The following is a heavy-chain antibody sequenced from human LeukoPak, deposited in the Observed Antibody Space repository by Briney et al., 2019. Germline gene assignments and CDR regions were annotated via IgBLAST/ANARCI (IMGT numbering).Heavy chain of an antibody. CDR3: ARDPGIYDSSGYYKGNYFDY. V-gene: IGHV3-30-3*01. J-gene: IGHJ4*02. CDR1: GFTFSSYA. CDR2: ISYDGSNK. Sequence: GGSLILSCAASGFTFSSYAMHWVRQAPGKGLEWVAVISYDGSNKYYADSVKGRFTISRDNSKNTLYLQMNSLRAEDTAVYYCARDPGIYDSSGYYKGNYFDYWGQGTLVTVSS. D-gene: IGHD3-22*01.